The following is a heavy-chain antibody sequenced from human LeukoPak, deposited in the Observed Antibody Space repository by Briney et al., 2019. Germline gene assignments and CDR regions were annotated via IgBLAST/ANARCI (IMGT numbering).Heavy chain of an antibody. CDR1: GFTFSSYG. Sequence: TGGSLRLSCAASGFTFSSYGMHWVRQAPGKGLEWVAFIRYDGSNKYYADSVKGRFTISGDNSKNTLYLQMNSLRAEDTAVYYCARPYGSGSYSSWFDPWGQGTLVTVSS. V-gene: IGHV3-30*02. J-gene: IGHJ5*02. CDR3: ARPYGSGSYSSWFDP. D-gene: IGHD3-10*01. CDR2: IRYDGSNK.